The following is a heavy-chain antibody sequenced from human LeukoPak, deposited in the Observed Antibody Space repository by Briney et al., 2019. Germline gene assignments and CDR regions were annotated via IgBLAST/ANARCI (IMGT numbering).Heavy chain of an antibody. CDR3: AKRVPYSSSSVYFDY. CDR2: ISDSGSDT. V-gene: IGHV3-23*01. D-gene: IGHD6-6*01. J-gene: IGHJ4*02. Sequence: WIRQPSGKGLEWVSAISDSGSDTYYADSVKGRFTISKDNSKNTLYLRMNSLRADDTAVYYCAKRVPYSSSSVYFDYWGQGTLVTVSS.